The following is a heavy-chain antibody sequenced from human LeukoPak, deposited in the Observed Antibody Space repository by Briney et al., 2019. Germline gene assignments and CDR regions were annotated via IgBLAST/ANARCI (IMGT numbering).Heavy chain of an antibody. D-gene: IGHD6-19*01. CDR1: GFTFSSYG. V-gene: IGHV3-23*01. Sequence: QTGGSLRLSCAASGFTFSSYGMSWVRQAPGKGLEWVSAISGTGGSTYYADSVKGRFTISRDNSKNTLYLQMNSLRAEDTALYYCAKDIGPAVAGNFDYWGQGTLVTVSS. CDR2: ISGTGGST. J-gene: IGHJ4*02. CDR3: AKDIGPAVAGNFDY.